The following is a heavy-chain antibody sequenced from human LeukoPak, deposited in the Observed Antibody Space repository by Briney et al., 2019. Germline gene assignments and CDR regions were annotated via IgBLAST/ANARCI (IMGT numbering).Heavy chain of an antibody. CDR3: AREIHYYFDY. J-gene: IGHJ4*02. CDR2: IYYSGST. V-gene: IGHV4-59*12. CDR1: GGSISSYY. Sequence: PSETLSLTGTVSGGSISSYYWSWIRQPPGKGLEWIGYIYYSGSTNYNPSLKSRVTISVDTSKNQFSLKLNSVTAADTAVYYCAREIHYYFDYWGQGTLVTVSS.